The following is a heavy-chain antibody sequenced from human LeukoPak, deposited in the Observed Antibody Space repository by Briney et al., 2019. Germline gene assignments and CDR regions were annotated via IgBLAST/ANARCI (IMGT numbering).Heavy chain of an antibody. J-gene: IGHJ4*02. CDR3: AKDSDILTGYFDY. D-gene: IGHD3-9*01. CDR2: ISGSGDNT. CDR1: GFTFSSHG. V-gene: IGHV3-23*01. Sequence: HAGGSLRLSCAASGFTFSSHGMSWVRQAPGKGLEWVSTISGSGDNTYYADSVKGRFTISRDNAKNSLYLQMNSLRAEDTAVYYCAKDSDILTGYFDYWGQGTLVTVSS.